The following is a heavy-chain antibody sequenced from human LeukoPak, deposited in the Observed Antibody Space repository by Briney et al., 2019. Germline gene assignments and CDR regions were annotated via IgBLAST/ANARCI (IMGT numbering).Heavy chain of an antibody. D-gene: IGHD3-22*01. J-gene: IGHJ1*01. Sequence: SETLFLTCAVYGGSFSGYYWSWIRQPPGKGLEWIGEINHSGSTNYNPSLKSRVTISVDTSKNQFSLKLSSVTAADTAVYYCARVEFNYYDSSGYYHHLQHWGQGTLVTASS. CDR1: GGSFSGYY. CDR3: ARVEFNYYDSSGYYHHLQH. V-gene: IGHV4-34*01. CDR2: INHSGST.